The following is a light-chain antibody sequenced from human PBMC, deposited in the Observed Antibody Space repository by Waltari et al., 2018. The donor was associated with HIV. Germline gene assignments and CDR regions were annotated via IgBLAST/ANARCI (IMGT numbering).Light chain of an antibody. CDR1: SSNIGGHM. V-gene: IGLV1-44*01. CDR2: SNT. Sequence: QSVLTQPPAASGTPGQSVTIPCSGSSSNIGGHMLSWYQHLPGPAPKLLMYSNTERPSGVPDRFSGSKSGTSAYLAISGLQSEDESAYYCAAWDDSLNGFVFGPGTKVTVL. J-gene: IGLJ1*01. CDR3: AAWDDSLNGFV.